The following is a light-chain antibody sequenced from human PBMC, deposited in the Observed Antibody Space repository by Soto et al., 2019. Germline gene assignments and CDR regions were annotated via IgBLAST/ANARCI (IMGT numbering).Light chain of an antibody. CDR1: QSVLYSSNNKNY. Sequence: DILMTQSPDSLAVSLGERATINCKSSQSVLYSSNNKNYLAWYQQKPGQPPKLLIYWASTRESGVPDRFSGSGSGTDFTLTISSLQAEDVAVYYCQQYYSTFITFGQGTRLEIK. V-gene: IGKV4-1*01. CDR2: WAS. J-gene: IGKJ5*01. CDR3: QQYYSTFIT.